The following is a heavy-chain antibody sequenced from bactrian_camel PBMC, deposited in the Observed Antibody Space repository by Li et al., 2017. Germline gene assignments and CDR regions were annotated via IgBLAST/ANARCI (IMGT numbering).Heavy chain of an antibody. Sequence: VQLVESGGGSVQAGGSLTLSCSASGFTDPSYCVGWFRQAPGEAREDVAHIDSDGRSDFGTSSYADSVKGRFAVSEDKAKNTLCLQMDNLKPEDTAMYFCAAGAVGFYAGDGGWSWPNYWGQGTQVTVS. V-gene: IGHV3S42*01. J-gene: IGHJ4*01. CDR1: GFTDPSYC. CDR2: IDSDGRSDFGTS. D-gene: IGHD1*01. CDR3: AAGAVGFYAGDGGWSWPNY.